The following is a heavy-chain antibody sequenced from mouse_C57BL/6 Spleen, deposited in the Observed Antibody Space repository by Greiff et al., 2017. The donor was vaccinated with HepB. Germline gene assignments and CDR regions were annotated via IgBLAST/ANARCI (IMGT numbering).Heavy chain of an antibody. V-gene: IGHV5-16*01. CDR2: INYDGSST. Sequence: EVHLVESEGGLVQPGSSMKLSCTASGFTFSDYYMAWVRQVPEKGLEWVANINYDGSSTYYLDSLKSRFIISRDNAKNILYLQMSSLKSEDTATYYCARDSDYYGSSPFDYWGQGTTLTVSS. J-gene: IGHJ2*01. CDR1: GFTFSDYY. CDR3: ARDSDYYGSSPFDY. D-gene: IGHD1-1*01.